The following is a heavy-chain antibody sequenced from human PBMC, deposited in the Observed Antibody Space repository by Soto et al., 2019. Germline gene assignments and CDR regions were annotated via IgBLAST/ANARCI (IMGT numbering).Heavy chain of an antibody. D-gene: IGHD3-10*01. CDR3: AKGASGYYYYGMAV. Sequence: GGSLRLSCAASGFTFSSYSMNWVRQAPGKGLEWVSYISSSSSTIYYADSVKGRFTISRDNSKNTLYLQMNSLRAEDTAVYYCAKGASGYYYYGMAVWGQGTTVTVSS. CDR2: ISSSSSTI. V-gene: IGHV3-48*01. CDR1: GFTFSSYS. J-gene: IGHJ6*02.